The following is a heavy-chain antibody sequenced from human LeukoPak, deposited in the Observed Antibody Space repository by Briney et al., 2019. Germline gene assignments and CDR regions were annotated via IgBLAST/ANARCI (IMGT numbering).Heavy chain of an antibody. V-gene: IGHV3-30*18. CDR2: ISYDGSNK. J-gene: IGHJ6*03. Sequence: PGRSLRLSCAASGFTFSNYGMHWVRQAPGKGLEWVAVISYDGSNKYYADSLQGRFTISRDNSKNTLYLQMNSLRADDTALYYCAKDSYYYDSSGYYPQYYYYYMDVWGKGTTVTVSS. CDR1: GFTFSNYG. CDR3: AKDSYYYDSSGYYPQYYYYYMDV. D-gene: IGHD3-22*01.